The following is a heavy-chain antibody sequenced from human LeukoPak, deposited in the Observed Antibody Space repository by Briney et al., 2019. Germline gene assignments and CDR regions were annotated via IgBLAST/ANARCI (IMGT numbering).Heavy chain of an antibody. CDR2: INPSGGST. CDR1: GYTFTSYY. CDR3: ARDRPGKIRYFDWLPFDD. D-gene: IGHD3-9*01. Sequence: ASVKVSCKASGYTFTSYYMHWVRQAPGQGLEWMGIINPSGGSTNYAQKLQGRVTMTTDTSTSTAYMELRSLRSDDTAVYYCARDRPGKIRYFDWLPFDDGGQGTLVTVSS. V-gene: IGHV1-46*01. J-gene: IGHJ4*02.